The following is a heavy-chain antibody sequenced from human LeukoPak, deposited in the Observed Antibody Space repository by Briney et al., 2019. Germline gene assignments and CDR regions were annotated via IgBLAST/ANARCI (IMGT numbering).Heavy chain of an antibody. D-gene: IGHD5-12*01. CDR3: AADDHRWLE. CDR2: IVVGRGNT. J-gene: IGHJ4*02. Sequence: GTSVKVSCKASGFTFTNSAMQWVRQARGQRLEWIGWIVVGRGNTNYAQMFQERVTITRDMSTSTAYMELSSLRSEDTAVYYCAADDHRWLEWGQGTLVTVSS. CDR1: GFTFTNSA. V-gene: IGHV1-58*02.